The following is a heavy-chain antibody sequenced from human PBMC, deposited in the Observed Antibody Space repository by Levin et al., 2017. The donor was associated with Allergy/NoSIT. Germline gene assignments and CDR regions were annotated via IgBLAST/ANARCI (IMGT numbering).Heavy chain of an antibody. J-gene: IGHJ6*02. Sequence: NPSETLSLTCTVSGGSISGSTYYWGWIRQPPGKGLEWIGSIYYDGSTYYNPSLKSRITISVDTSNNQFSLQMNSVTPEDTAVYYCARDRSGSNQYFNYGMDVWGQGTTVTVSS. CDR1: GGSISGSTYY. D-gene: IGHD1-26*01. CDR3: ARDRSGSNQYFNYGMDV. CDR2: IYYDGST. V-gene: IGHV4-39*02.